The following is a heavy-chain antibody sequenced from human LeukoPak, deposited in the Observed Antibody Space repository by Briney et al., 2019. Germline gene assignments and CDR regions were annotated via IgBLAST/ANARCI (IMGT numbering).Heavy chain of an antibody. V-gene: IGHV3-21*01. D-gene: IGHD6-19*01. CDR1: GLTFSSYS. Sequence: GGSLRLSCAASGLTFSSYSMNWVRQAPGKGLEWVSSISSTSSYMYYADSMKGRFIISRDNAKNSLYLQMNSLRAEDTAVYYCARASSGWAVDLYYFDHWGQGTLVTVSS. CDR2: ISSTSSYM. J-gene: IGHJ4*02. CDR3: ARASSGWAVDLYYFDH.